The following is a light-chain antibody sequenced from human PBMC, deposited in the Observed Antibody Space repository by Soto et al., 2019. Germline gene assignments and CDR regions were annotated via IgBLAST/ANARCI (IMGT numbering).Light chain of an antibody. CDR1: QSISSY. CDR3: QQSYSTPRT. CDR2: AAS. Sequence: DIQMTQSPSSLSASVGDRVTITCRASQSISSYLNWYQQKPGKAPKLLFCAASRLQSGVPSRVSGSRSGTDFTLPISILQPEDVATYYCQQSYSTPRTFCQGTTWQIK. J-gene: IGKJ2*01. V-gene: IGKV1-39*01.